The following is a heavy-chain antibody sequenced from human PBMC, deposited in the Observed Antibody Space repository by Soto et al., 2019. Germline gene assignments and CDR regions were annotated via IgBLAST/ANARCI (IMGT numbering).Heavy chain of an antibody. CDR3: ARLPGVGVGALGQLLSLAFDF. CDR1: GFTFSSYS. J-gene: IGHJ4*02. CDR2: ISSSSNSI. D-gene: IGHD3-10*01. V-gene: IGHV3-21*04. Sequence: PGGSLRLSCAASGFTFSSYSMNWVRQAPGKGLEWVSSISSSSNSIYYADSVKGRFTISRDNAKNSLYLQWNSLKASDTARYYCARLPGVGVGALGQLLSLAFDFWGQGTLVTVSS.